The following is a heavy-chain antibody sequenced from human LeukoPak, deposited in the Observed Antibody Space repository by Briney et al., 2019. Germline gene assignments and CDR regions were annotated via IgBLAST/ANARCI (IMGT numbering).Heavy chain of an antibody. J-gene: IGHJ3*02. V-gene: IGHV4-34*01. D-gene: IGHD3-22*01. CDR1: GGSFSGYY. Sequence: SETLSLTCAVYGGSFSGYYWSWIRQPPGKGLEWIGEINHSGSTNYNPSLKSRVTISVDTSKNQFSLKLSSVTAADTAVYYCARRAPRAYRITMIGVVWAFDIWGQGTMVTVSS. CDR2: INHSGST. CDR3: ARRAPRAYRITMIGVVWAFDI.